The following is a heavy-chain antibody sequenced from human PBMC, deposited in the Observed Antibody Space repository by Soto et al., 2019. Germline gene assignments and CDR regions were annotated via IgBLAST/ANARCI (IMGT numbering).Heavy chain of an antibody. CDR3: ANVGIAAAGWFDP. CDR2: IYSSGGT. V-gene: IGHV4-61*01. J-gene: IGHJ5*02. Sequence: SETLSLTCSVSGGSVTSGSYYWSWIRQPPGKGLEWIGYIYSSGGTSYNPSLKSRVTISVDTSKNQFSLKLASVTAADTAVYYCANVGIAAAGWFDPWRQGPLVTVS. D-gene: IGHD6-13*01. CDR1: GGSVTSGSYY.